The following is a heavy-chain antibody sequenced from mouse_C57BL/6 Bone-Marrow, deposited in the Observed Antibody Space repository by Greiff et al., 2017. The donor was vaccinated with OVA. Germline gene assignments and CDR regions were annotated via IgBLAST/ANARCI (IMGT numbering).Heavy chain of an antibody. CDR3: ASSRANWDEYYFDY. J-gene: IGHJ2*01. CDR2: IRNKANGYTT. D-gene: IGHD4-1*01. CDR1: GFTFTDYY. Sequence: DVMLVESGGGLVQPGGSLSLSCAASGFTFTDYYMSWVRQPPGKALEWLGFIRNKANGYTTEYSASVKGRFTISRDNSQRILYLQMNALRAEDSSTDYCASSRANWDEYYFDYWGQGTTLTVSS. V-gene: IGHV7-3*01.